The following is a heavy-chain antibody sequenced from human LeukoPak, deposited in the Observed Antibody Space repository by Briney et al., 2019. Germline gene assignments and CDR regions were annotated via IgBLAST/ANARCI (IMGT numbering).Heavy chain of an antibody. CDR3: AEGGDYYDSSGYPAPN. J-gene: IGHJ4*02. D-gene: IGHD3-22*01. CDR1: GGSISSSNW. V-gene: IGHV4-4*02. Sequence: SGTLSLTCAVSGGSISSSNWWSWVRQPPGKGLEWIGEIYHSGSTNYNPSLKSRVTISVDKSKNQFSLKLSSVTAADTAVYYCAEGGDYYDSSGYPAPNWGQGTLVTVSS. CDR2: IYHSGST.